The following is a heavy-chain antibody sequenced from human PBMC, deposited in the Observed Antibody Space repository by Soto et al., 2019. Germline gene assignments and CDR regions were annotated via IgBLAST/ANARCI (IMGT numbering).Heavy chain of an antibody. CDR1: GGSISSYY. D-gene: IGHD3-3*01. CDR2: IYYSGST. J-gene: IGHJ5*02. Sequence: SETLSLTCTVSGGSISSYYWSWIRQPPGKGLEWIGYIYYSGSTNYNPSLKSRVTISVDTSMNQFSLKLSSVTAADTAVYYCARMYYDFWSVTKNWFDPWGKGTLVTVSS. V-gene: IGHV4-59*01. CDR3: ARMYYDFWSVTKNWFDP.